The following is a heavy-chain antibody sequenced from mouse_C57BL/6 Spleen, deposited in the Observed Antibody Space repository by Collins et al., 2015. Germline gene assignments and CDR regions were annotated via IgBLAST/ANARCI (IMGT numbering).Heavy chain of an antibody. CDR2: IYPGDGNT. J-gene: IGHJ4*01. D-gene: IGHD2-5*01. CDR1: GYAFSSSW. V-gene: IGHV1-82*01. Sequence: QVQLQQSGPELVKLGASVKISCKASGYAFSSSWMNWVKQRPGKGLEWIGRIYPGDGNTNYNGKFKGKATLTTDKSSSTAYMQLISLTSEDSAVYFCATYSNYDALDYWGQGTSVTVSS. CDR3: ATYSNYDALDY.